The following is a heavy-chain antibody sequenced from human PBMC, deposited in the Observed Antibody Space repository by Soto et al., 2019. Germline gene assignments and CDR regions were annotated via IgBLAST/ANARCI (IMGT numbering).Heavy chain of an antibody. CDR3: AHTGGGVNNCYFDY. CDR1: GFSLSTSGVG. V-gene: IGHV2-5*02. D-gene: IGHD3-16*01. Sequence: QITLKESGPTLVKPTQTLTLTCTFSGFSLSTSGVGVGWIRQPPGKALEWLALIYWDDDKRYSPSLKSRLTITKDTHKNQVVLTMTNMDPVDTATYYCAHTGGGVNNCYFDYWGQGTLVTVSS. J-gene: IGHJ4*02. CDR2: IYWDDDK.